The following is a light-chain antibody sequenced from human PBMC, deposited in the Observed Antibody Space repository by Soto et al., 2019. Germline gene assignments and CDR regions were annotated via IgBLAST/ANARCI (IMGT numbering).Light chain of an antibody. CDR3: NSYTSSSTYV. CDR2: EVA. J-gene: IGLJ1*01. Sequence: QSALTQPASVSASPGQSITISCTGTSSGVGGYKYVSWYQQLPGKAPKLILYEVANRPSGVSNRFSGSKSGNTASLTISGLPAEDEADYYCNSYTSSSTYVFGTGTKVTVL. V-gene: IGLV2-14*01. CDR1: SSGVGGYKY.